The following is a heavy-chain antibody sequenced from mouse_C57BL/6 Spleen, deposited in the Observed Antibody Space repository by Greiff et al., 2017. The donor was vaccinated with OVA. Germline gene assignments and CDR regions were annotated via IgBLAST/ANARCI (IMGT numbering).Heavy chain of an antibody. CDR1: GYAFTSST. CDR2: IYPGNGDT. J-gene: IGHJ1*03. V-gene: IGHV1-12*01. CDR3: ARDSLYGYNRNFDV. D-gene: IGHD2-2*01. Sequence: QVQLKESGPELVRPGASVKISCKASGYAFTSSTMHWVKQTPRQGLAWIGAIYPGNGDTSYNQKFKGKATLTVDKSSSTAYMQLSSLTSEDSAVYFWARDSLYGYNRNFDVGGTETTDTVP.